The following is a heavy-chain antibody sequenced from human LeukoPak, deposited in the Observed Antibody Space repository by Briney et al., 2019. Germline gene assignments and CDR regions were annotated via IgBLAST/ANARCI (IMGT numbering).Heavy chain of an antibody. D-gene: IGHD4-23*01. CDR1: GGSITRGGYY. Sequence: SQTLSLTCTISGGSITRGGYYWTWIRQFPGKGLEWIGFIYHDGGIYYNPSLRSRLTISVDTSKNQFSLNLSSVTAADTAVYYCASARATMVTHTPFDSWGQGTLVPVSS. CDR3: ASARATMVTHTPFDS. J-gene: IGHJ4*02. CDR2: IYHDGGI. V-gene: IGHV4-31*03.